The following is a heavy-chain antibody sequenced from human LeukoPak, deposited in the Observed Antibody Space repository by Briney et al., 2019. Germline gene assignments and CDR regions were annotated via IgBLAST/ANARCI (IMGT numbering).Heavy chain of an antibody. Sequence: GGSLRLSCAASGFTFSSYGMHWVRQAPGKGLEWVANIKQDGSEKYYVDSVKGRFTISRDNAKNSLYLQVNSLSAEDTAVYYCARDRYCSGTTCYYTFDIWGQGTMVTVSS. CDR1: GFTFSSYG. CDR3: ARDRYCSGTTCYYTFDI. J-gene: IGHJ3*02. CDR2: IKQDGSEK. D-gene: IGHD2-2*01. V-gene: IGHV3-7*01.